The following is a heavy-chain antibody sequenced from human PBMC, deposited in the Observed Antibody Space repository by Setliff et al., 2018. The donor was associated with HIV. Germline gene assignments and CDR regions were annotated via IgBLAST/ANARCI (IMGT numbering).Heavy chain of an antibody. V-gene: IGHV4-34*01. Sequence: PSETLSLTCAVYGGSFGGYYWSWIRQPPGKGLEWIGEINHHKHTNYNPSLKSRVTMSVDTSKNQFSLKLSSVTAADTAVYYCTRLDWFSKNFDFWGQGTLVTVSS. CDR3: TRLDWFSKNFDF. CDR2: INHHKHT. J-gene: IGHJ4*02. D-gene: IGHD3-3*01. CDR1: GGSFGGYY.